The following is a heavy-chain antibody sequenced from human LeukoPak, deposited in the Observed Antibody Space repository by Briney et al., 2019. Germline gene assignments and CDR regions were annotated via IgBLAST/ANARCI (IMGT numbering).Heavy chain of an antibody. Sequence: SGPTLVNPTQTLTLTCTFSGFSLRTSGVGVGWIRQPPGKALEWLALIYWDDDKRYSPSLKSRLTITKDTSKNQVVLTMTNMDPVDTATYYCAHRGYYDSSGYSFDYWGQGTLVTVSS. D-gene: IGHD3-22*01. CDR1: GFSLRTSGVG. CDR3: AHRGYYDSSGYSFDY. V-gene: IGHV2-5*02. CDR2: IYWDDDK. J-gene: IGHJ4*02.